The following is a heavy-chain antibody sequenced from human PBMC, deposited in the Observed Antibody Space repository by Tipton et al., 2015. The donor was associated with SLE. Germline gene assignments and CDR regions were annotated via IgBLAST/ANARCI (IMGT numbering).Heavy chain of an antibody. CDR3: ARGVAERLGLDF. Sequence: GLVKPSETLSLSCTVSGDSISSYYWSWIRQPPGKGLEWIGYIYTSGSTNYNPSLKSRVTISVDTSKNQFSLKLNSVTAADTALYFCARGVAERLGLDFWGQGSLVTVSS. V-gene: IGHV4-59*01. D-gene: IGHD6-19*01. J-gene: IGHJ4*02. CDR1: GDSISSYY. CDR2: IYTSGST.